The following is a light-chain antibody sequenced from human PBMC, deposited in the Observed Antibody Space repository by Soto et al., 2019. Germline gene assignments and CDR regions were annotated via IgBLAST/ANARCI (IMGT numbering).Light chain of an antibody. CDR2: KTS. V-gene: IGKV1-5*03. CDR3: QQYSSYWT. J-gene: IGKJ1*01. CDR1: QSISGW. Sequence: DIQTTQSPSTVSASVGDRVTITCRASQSISGWLAWFQQKPGKAPKLLIHKTSTLESGVPSRFSGSGSGTEFTLTISSLQPDDFAVYYCQQYSSYWTFGQGTKVEI.